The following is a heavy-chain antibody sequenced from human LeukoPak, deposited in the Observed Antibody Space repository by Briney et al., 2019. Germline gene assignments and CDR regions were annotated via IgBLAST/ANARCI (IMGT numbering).Heavy chain of an antibody. CDR1: GYTYTSYG. D-gene: IGHD5-18*01. Sequence: ASVKVSCKASGYTYTSYGISWVRQAPGQALEWMGWISAYNGNTNYAQKLQGRVTMTTDTSTSTAYMELRSLRSDDTALYYYARPGGYSYGYHGEFDYWGQGTLVTVSS. J-gene: IGHJ4*02. CDR2: ISAYNGNT. V-gene: IGHV1-18*01. CDR3: ARPGGYSYGYHGEFDY.